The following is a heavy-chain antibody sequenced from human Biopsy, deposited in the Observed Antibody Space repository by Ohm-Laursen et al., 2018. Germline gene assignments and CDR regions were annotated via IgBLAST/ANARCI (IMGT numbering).Heavy chain of an antibody. Sequence: SLRLSCAAPGFTFNDFAMTWVRQAPGKGLEWVSIIYLDGNTYYTDSVKGRFTISRDNSKNALYLQMNSLRPADTAKYYCVRGRAYWGQGTLVTVSS. J-gene: IGHJ4*02. CDR2: IYLDGNT. V-gene: IGHV3-53*01. CDR1: GFTFNDFA. CDR3: VRGRAY.